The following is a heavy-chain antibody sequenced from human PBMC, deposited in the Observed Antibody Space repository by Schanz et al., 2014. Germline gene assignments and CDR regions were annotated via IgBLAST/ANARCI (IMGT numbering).Heavy chain of an antibody. CDR1: GFTFSSYA. J-gene: IGHJ3*01. D-gene: IGHD7-27*01. Sequence: QVQLVESGGGVVQPGRSLRLSCAASGFTFSSYALHWVRQAPGKGLEWVAFVPFDGSQKFYADSVKGRFTISRDNSKNTMYLQINNLRADDTAVYYCARELPGVVAFDLWGQGTMVTVSS. V-gene: IGHV3-30*04. CDR2: VPFDGSQK. CDR3: ARELPGVVAFDL.